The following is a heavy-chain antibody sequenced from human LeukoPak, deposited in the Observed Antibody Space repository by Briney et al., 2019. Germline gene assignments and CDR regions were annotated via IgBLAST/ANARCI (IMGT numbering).Heavy chain of an antibody. D-gene: IGHD3-10*01. Sequence: ASVKVSCKASGYTFTSYGISWVRQAPGQGLEWMGWISAYNGNTNYAQKLQGRVTMTTDTSTSTAYMELRSLRSDDTAVYYCAREAYPPTYYYGSGSPGGFDPWGQGTMVTVSS. CDR2: ISAYNGNT. CDR3: AREAYPPTYYYGSGSPGGFDP. J-gene: IGHJ3*01. CDR1: GYTFTSYG. V-gene: IGHV1-18*01.